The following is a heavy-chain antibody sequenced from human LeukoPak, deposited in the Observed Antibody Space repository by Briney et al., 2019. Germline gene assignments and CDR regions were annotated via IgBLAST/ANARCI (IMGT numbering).Heavy chain of an antibody. CDR1: GGSISSYY. Sequence: KPSETLSLTCTVSGGSISSYYWSWIRQPPGKGLEWIGYIYYSGSTNYNPSLKSRVTISVDTSKNQFSLKLSPVTAADTAVYYCARTVEQWLSLGDNWFDPWGQGTLVTVSS. J-gene: IGHJ5*02. V-gene: IGHV4-59*01. CDR2: IYYSGST. CDR3: ARTVEQWLSLGDNWFDP. D-gene: IGHD6-19*01.